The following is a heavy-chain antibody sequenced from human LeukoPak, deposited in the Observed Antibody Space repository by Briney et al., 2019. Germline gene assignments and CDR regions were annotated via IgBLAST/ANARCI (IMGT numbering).Heavy chain of an antibody. CDR2: IYYSGST. CDR1: GGSISTYY. J-gene: IGHJ5*02. D-gene: IGHD6-13*01. V-gene: IGHV4-59*12. Sequence: SETLSLTCTVSGGSISTYYWSWIRQPPGKGLEWIGYIYYSGSTNYNPSLKSRPSISIDTSKNQFSLKLNSVTAADTAVYYCARVVAAAGNNWFDPWGQGTLVTVSS. CDR3: ARVVAAAGNNWFDP.